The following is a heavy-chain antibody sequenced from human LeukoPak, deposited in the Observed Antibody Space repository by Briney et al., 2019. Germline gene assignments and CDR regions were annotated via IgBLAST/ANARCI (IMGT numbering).Heavy chain of an antibody. V-gene: IGHV4-59*08. D-gene: IGHD1/OR15-1a*01. CDR1: GGSIGSYY. CDR3: ARSIIGTRSKFDY. Sequence: SETLSLTCTVSGGSIGSYYWSWIRQPPGKGLEWIGYIGYSGRTNYNPSLKSRVTISVDTSKNHFSLKLSSVTAADTAVYSCARSIIGTRSKFDYWGQGTLVTVSS. CDR2: IGYSGRT. J-gene: IGHJ4*02.